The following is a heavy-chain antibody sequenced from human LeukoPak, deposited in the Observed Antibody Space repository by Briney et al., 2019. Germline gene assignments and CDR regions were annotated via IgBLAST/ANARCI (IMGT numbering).Heavy chain of an antibody. V-gene: IGHV3-30*04. Sequence: GGSLRLSCVASGFMFSDHAFHWVRQSPDKGLEWVALIGSDGSKKYYADPVQGRFTVSRENSKNTLFLQMNTLRADDTAVYFCARQMTSTRLFDSWGQGTLVTVSS. CDR3: ARQMTSTRLFDS. CDR1: GFMFSDHA. J-gene: IGHJ4*02. CDR2: IGSDGSKK. D-gene: IGHD5/OR15-5a*01.